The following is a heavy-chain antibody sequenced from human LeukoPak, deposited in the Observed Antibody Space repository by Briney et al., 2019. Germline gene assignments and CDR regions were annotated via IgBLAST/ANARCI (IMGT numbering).Heavy chain of an antibody. V-gene: IGHV1-18*01. Sequence: ASVKVSCKASGYTFTSYGISWVRQAPGQGLEWMGWISAYNGNTNYAQKLQGRVTMTTDTSTSTAYMELRSLRSDDTAVYYCARDPTSGYYYYYGMDVWGQGTTVTVSS. CDR1: GYTFTSYG. CDR3: ARDPTSGYYYYYGMDV. J-gene: IGHJ6*02. D-gene: IGHD3-16*01. CDR2: ISAYNGNT.